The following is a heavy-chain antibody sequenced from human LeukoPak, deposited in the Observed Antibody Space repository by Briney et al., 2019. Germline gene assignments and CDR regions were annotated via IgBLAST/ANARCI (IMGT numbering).Heavy chain of an antibody. J-gene: IGHJ4*02. CDR3: ARDDILNGYSDY. CDR2: INPKSGGT. Sequence: ASVKVSCKASGYTFTDYYMHWVRQAPGQGLKWMGWINPKSGGTNYAEKFQGGVTMTRDPSISTAYMELSGLSSDDTAVYYCARDDILNGYSDYWGQGSLVTVSS. CDR1: GYTFTDYY. V-gene: IGHV1-2*02. D-gene: IGHD3-9*01.